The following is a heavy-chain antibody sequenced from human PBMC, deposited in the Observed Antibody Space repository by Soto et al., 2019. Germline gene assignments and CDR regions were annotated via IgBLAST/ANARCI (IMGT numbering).Heavy chain of an antibody. CDR2: IYSGGST. Sequence: GGSLRLSCAASGFTVSSNYMSWVRQAPGKGLEWVSVIYSGGSTYYADSVKGRFTISRDNSKNTLYLQMNSLRAEDTAVYYCARGPSGVVIPHIPNGKNYYYMDVWGKGTTVTVSS. V-gene: IGHV3-66*01. D-gene: IGHD3-3*01. J-gene: IGHJ6*03. CDR1: GFTVSSNY. CDR3: ARGPSGVVIPHIPNGKNYYYMDV.